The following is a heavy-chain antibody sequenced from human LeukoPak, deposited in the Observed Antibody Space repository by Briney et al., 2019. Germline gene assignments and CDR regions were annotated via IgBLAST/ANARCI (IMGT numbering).Heavy chain of an antibody. V-gene: IGHV3-7*01. CDR2: IKEDGSER. CDR1: GFTFSSYS. D-gene: IGHD6-13*01. CDR3: AIIAGGGTDY. Sequence: GGSLRLSCAASGFTFSSYSMNWVRQAPGKGLEWVANIKEDGSERYHVDSVKGRFAISRDNVKNSLFLQMNSLRVEDTAVYYCAIIAGGGTDYWGQGTLVTVSS. J-gene: IGHJ4*02.